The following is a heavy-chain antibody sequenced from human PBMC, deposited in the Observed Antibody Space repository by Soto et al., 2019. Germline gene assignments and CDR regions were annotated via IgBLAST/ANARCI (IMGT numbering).Heavy chain of an antibody. CDR1: GGSISSSSYY. J-gene: IGHJ4*02. Sequence: QLQLQESGPGLVKPSETLSLTCSVSGGSISSSSYYWGWIRQPPGKGLEWIGSISYSGNTYYNPSIKRRVTISVDTSKNQFSLKLSSVTAADTAVYYCASYYYDSSGYYYVPGVYWGQGTLVTVSS. V-gene: IGHV4-39*01. CDR3: ASYYYDSSGYYYVPGVY. D-gene: IGHD3-22*01. CDR2: ISYSGNT.